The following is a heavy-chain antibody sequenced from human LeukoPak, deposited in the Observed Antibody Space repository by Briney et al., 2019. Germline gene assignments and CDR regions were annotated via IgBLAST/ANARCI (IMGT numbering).Heavy chain of an antibody. J-gene: IGHJ4*02. V-gene: IGHV3-7*01. CDR2: MRQDGSEI. CDR1: GFPFNVQT. Sequence: GGSLRLSCAASGFPFNVQTMSWVRQAPGKGLDWVASMRQDGSEIYYVDSVKGRYTISRDNPKNSLYLQMNSLRAEDTAVYYCARGGATRGRFENWGQGTLVTVSS. D-gene: IGHD1-26*01. CDR3: ARGGATRGRFEN.